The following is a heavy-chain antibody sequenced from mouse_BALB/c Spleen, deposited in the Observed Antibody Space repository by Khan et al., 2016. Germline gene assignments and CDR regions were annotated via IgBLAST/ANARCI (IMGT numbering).Heavy chain of an antibody. Sequence: LVKTGASVKISCKASGYSFTGYYIHWVKQSHGKGLEWIGYISCYNGATNYNQKFRGKATFTVDTSSSKAYMQCNSLASEYSAVYYCARGDYDCYYAMDYWGQGTSVTVSS. V-gene: IGHV1S34*01. J-gene: IGHJ4*01. D-gene: IGHD2-4*01. CDR1: GYSFTGYY. CDR3: ARGDYDCYYAMDY. CDR2: ISCYNGAT.